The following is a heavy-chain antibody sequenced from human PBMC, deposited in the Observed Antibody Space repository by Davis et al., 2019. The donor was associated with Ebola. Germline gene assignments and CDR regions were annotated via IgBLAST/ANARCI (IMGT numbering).Heavy chain of an antibody. CDR2: IYYSGST. D-gene: IGHD3-3*01. Sequence: PSETLSLTCTVSGGSISSGDYYWSWIRQPPGKVLEWIGYIYYSGSTYYNPSLKSRVTISVDTSKNQFSLKLSSVTAADTAVYYCARGRYDFWSGYYLRWFDPWGQGTLVTVSS. CDR1: GGSISSGDYY. J-gene: IGHJ5*02. CDR3: ARGRYDFWSGYYLRWFDP. V-gene: IGHV4-30-4*08.